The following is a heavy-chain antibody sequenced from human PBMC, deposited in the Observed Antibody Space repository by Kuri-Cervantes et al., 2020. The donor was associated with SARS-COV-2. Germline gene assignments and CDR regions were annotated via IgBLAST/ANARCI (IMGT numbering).Heavy chain of an antibody. V-gene: IGHV4-59*05. J-gene: IGHJ6*03. CDR3: ARVAGEGPIYYYYMDV. Sequence: SETLSLTCTVSGGSISSHYWSWIRQPPGKGLEWIGSIYYSGSTYYNPSLKSRVTISVDTSKNQFSLKLSSVTAADTAVYYCARVAGEGPIYYYYMDVWGKGTTVTVSS. CDR2: IYYSGST. CDR1: GGSISSHY. D-gene: IGHD2-21*01.